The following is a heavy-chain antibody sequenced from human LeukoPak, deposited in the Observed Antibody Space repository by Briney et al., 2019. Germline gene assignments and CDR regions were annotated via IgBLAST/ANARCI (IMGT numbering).Heavy chain of an antibody. CDR1: GGSISSSSYY. CDR3: ARLRDYYDSSGYYYSYFQH. J-gene: IGHJ1*01. Sequence: SETLSLTCTVSGGSISSSSYYWGWIRQPPGKGLEWIGSIYYSGSTYYNPSLKSRVTISVDTSKNQFSLKLSSVTAADPAVYYCARLRDYYDSSGYYYSYFQHWGQGTLVTVSS. CDR2: IYYSGST. V-gene: IGHV4-39*01. D-gene: IGHD3-22*01.